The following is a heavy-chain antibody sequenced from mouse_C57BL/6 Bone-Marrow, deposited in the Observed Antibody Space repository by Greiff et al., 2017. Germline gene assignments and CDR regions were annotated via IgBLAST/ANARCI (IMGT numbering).Heavy chain of an antibody. V-gene: IGHV10-3*01. Sequence: EVMLVESGGGLVQPKGSLKLSCAASGFTFNTYAMHWVRQAPGTGLEWVARIRSKSSNYATSYAVSVQVRFTSSRDDSQSMLYLQINNLNTEDTAMYYCVRAGSSWFAYGGQGTLVTVAA. CDR2: IRSKSSNYAT. D-gene: IGHD1-1*01. CDR1: GFTFNTYA. CDR3: VRAGSSWFAY. J-gene: IGHJ3*01.